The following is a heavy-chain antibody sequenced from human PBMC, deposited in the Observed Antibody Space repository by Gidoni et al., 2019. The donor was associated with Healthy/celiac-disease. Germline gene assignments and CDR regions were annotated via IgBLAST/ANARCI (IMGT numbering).Heavy chain of an antibody. Sequence: QVQLQESGPGLVKPSGTLSLPCAVSGGPIRRSNRWSWVRQPPGKGLEWIGETYHSGSTNYNPSLKSRVTISVDKSKNQFSLKLSSVTAADTAVYYCARADSNDYSNYYYGMDVWGQGTTVTVSS. D-gene: IGHD4-4*01. J-gene: IGHJ6*02. CDR2: TYHSGST. CDR3: ARADSNDYSNYYYGMDV. CDR1: GGPIRRSNR. V-gene: IGHV4-4*02.